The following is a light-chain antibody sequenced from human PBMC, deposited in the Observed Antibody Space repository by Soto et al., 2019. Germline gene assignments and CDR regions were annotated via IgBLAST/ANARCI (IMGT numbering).Light chain of an antibody. J-gene: IGKJ1*01. CDR1: QSVSSN. CDR2: GAS. V-gene: IGKV3-15*01. CDR3: QQYNNWPRT. Sequence: EIVMTQSPATLSVSPGERATLSCSASQSVSSNLAWYQQKPGQAPRLLIYGASTRATGIPARFSGSGPGTEFTLTISSLQSEDFAVYYCQQYNNWPRTFGQGTKVAIK.